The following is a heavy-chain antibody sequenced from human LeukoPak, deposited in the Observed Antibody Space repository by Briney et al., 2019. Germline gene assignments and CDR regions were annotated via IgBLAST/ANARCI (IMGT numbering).Heavy chain of an antibody. Sequence: GASLQISCKGSGYSFTSYWIGWVRQMPGKGLEWMGIIYPSDSDTRYSPSFQGQVTISADKSISTAYLQWSSLKASDTAMYYCARQSGGYSYGLLGWRSYYFDYWGQGTLVTVSS. CDR3: ARQSGGYSYGLLGWRSYYFDY. D-gene: IGHD5-18*01. V-gene: IGHV5-51*01. CDR1: GYSFTSYW. CDR2: IYPSDSDT. J-gene: IGHJ4*02.